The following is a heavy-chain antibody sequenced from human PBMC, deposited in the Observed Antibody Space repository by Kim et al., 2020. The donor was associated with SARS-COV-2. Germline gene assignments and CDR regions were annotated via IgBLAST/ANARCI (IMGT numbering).Heavy chain of an antibody. CDR1: GFTFSSYS. J-gene: IGHJ3*02. V-gene: IGHV3-48*02. D-gene: IGHD3-22*01. Sequence: GGSLRLSCAASGFTFSSYSMNWVRQAPGKGLEWVSYISSSSSTIYYADSVKGRFTISRDNAKNSLYLQMNSLRDEDTAVYYCARVLGYYDSSGYDAFDIWGQGTMVTVSS. CDR3: ARVLGYYDSSGYDAFDI. CDR2: ISSSSSTI.